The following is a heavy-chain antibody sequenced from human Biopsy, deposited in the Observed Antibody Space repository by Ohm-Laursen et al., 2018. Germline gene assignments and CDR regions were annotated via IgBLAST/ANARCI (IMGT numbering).Heavy chain of an antibody. CDR3: ARVFCTSTTCYDLLDN. CDR2: ISPYNDKT. D-gene: IGHD2/OR15-2a*01. J-gene: IGHJ4*02. V-gene: IGHV1-18*01. Sequence: ASVKVSCKASGYTFTSYDISWVRQAPGQGLEWMGWISPYNDKTSYPPKLQDRVTMTADTSTNTAHMELRSLRSDDTAVYYCARVFCTSTTCYDLLDNWGQGTVVTVSS. CDR1: GYTFTSYD.